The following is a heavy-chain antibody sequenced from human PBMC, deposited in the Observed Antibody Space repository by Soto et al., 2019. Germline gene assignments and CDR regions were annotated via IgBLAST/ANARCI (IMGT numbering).Heavy chain of an antibody. CDR3: VRRVSGNYDY. CDR2: ISSNGGTT. J-gene: IGHJ4*02. D-gene: IGHD1-7*01. V-gene: IGHV3-64*01. CDR1: GFTFSSYD. Sequence: LRLSCVASGFTFSSYDMHWVRQAPGKGLEYVSSISSNGGTTYYGNSVKGRFTISRDNSKNTLYLQMGSLRAEDMAVYYCVRRVSGNYDYWGQGTLVTVS.